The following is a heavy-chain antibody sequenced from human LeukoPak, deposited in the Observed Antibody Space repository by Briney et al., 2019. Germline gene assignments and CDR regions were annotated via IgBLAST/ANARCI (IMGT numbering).Heavy chain of an antibody. CDR3: ARVGYYGSGNNWFDP. CDR2: IYHSGST. V-gene: IGHV4-38-2*02. CDR1: GGSISSYY. Sequence: SETLSLTCTVSGGSISSYYWGWIRQPPGKGLEWIGSIYHSGSTYYNPSLKSRVTISVDTSKNQFSLKLSSVTAADTAVYYCARVGYYGSGNNWFDPWGQGTLVTVSS. J-gene: IGHJ5*02. D-gene: IGHD3-10*01.